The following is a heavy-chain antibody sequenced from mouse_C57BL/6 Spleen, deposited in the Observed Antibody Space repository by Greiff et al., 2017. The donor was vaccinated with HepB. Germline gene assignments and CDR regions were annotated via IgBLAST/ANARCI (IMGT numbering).Heavy chain of an antibody. CDR1: GYAFSSSW. Sequence: VQLQQSGPELVKPGASVKISCKASGYAFSSSWMNWVKQRPGKGLEWIGRIYPGDGDTNYNGKFKGKATLTADKSSSTAYMQLSSLTSEDSAVYFCARDYYGSRIFDYWGQSTTLTVSS. CDR2: IYPGDGDT. V-gene: IGHV1-82*01. J-gene: IGHJ2*01. CDR3: ARDYYGSRIFDY. D-gene: IGHD1-1*01.